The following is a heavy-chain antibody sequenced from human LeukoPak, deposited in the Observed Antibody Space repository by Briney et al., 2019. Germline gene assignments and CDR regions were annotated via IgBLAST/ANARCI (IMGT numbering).Heavy chain of an antibody. J-gene: IGHJ4*02. CDR3: AKDSSVFHYDSRNFDY. V-gene: IGHV3-74*01. Sequence: GGSPRLSCAASGFTFSSYWMHWVRQAPGTGLVWVSRISDVGSHTFYADSVKGRFATSRDNAKNTLYLQMNSLRAEDSAVFYCAKDSSVFHYDSRNFDYWGQGTLVTVSS. CDR2: ISDVGSHT. D-gene: IGHD3-22*01. CDR1: GFTFSSYW.